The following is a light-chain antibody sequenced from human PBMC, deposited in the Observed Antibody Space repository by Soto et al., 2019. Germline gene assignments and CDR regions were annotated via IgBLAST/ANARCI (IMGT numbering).Light chain of an antibody. CDR2: GAS. CDR3: QQYNSWPPWT. Sequence: EIVMTQSPATLSVSPGERATLSCRASQSVSNNLAWYQQKPGQSPRLLIYGASTRATGFPARFSGSGSGTEFTLTISSLQSEDVAVYYCQQYNSWPPWTFGQGTKVEV. V-gene: IGKV3-15*01. J-gene: IGKJ1*01. CDR1: QSVSNN.